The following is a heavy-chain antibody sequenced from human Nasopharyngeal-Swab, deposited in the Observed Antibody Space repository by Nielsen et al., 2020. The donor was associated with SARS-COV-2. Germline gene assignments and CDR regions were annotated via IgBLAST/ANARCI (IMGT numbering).Heavy chain of an antibody. CDR2: IKQDGSEK. Sequence: GESLKISCAASGFTFSSYWMSWVRQAPGKGLEWVANIKQDGSEKYYVDSVKGRFTISGDNAKNSLYLQMNSLRAEDTAVYYCARDRIYYGMDVWGQGTTVTVSS. J-gene: IGHJ6*02. CDR3: ARDRIYYGMDV. CDR1: GFTFSSYW. V-gene: IGHV3-7*01.